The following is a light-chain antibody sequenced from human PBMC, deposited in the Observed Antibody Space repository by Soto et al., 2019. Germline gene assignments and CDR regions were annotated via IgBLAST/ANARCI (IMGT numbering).Light chain of an antibody. CDR2: ANS. CDR3: QSYDNSLSGSGV. V-gene: IGLV1-40*01. CDR1: SSNIGAGYD. J-gene: IGLJ1*01. Sequence: QSVLTQPPSVSGAPGQRVTISCTGSSSNIGAGYDVHWYQQLPGTAPKLLIYANSNRPSGVPDRFSGSKSGTSASRAITGLQAEDEADYYCQSYDNSLSGSGVFGTGTKLTVL.